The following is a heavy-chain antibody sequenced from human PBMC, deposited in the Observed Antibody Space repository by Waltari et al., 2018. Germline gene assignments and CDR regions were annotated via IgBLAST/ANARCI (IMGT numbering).Heavy chain of an antibody. CDR1: GFTFSSFS. D-gene: IGHD3-9*01. CDR3: VKDRPDWPIDY. V-gene: IGHV3-23*01. J-gene: IGHJ4*02. Sequence: EVQLLESGGGLVQPGGSLRLSCTASGFTFSSFSRSWVRQAPGKGLGWFSSIGSSGANTYYANSVKGRFTVSRDNSKNTVYLQINSLRAEDTATYYCVKDRPDWPIDYWGQGTLVTVSS. CDR2: IGSSGANT.